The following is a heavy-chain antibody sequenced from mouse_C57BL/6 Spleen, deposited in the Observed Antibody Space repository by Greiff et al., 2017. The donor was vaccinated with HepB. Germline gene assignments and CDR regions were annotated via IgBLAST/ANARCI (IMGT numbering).Heavy chain of an antibody. Sequence: QVQLQQSGAELVRPGPSVKVSCKASGYAFTNYLIEWVKQRPGQGLEWIGVINPGSGGTNYNEKFKGKATLTADKSSSTAYMQLSSLTSEDSAVYFCARGTTVVAHFDYWGQGTTLTVSS. D-gene: IGHD1-1*01. CDR2: INPGSGGT. J-gene: IGHJ2*01. CDR1: GYAFTNYL. CDR3: ARGTTVVAHFDY. V-gene: IGHV1-54*01.